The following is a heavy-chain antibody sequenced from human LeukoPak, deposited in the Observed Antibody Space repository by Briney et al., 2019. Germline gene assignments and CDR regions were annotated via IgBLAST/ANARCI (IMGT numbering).Heavy chain of an antibody. CDR3: ARGRRDGYKDDAFDI. J-gene: IGHJ3*02. D-gene: IGHD5-24*01. Sequence: PSQTLSLTCTVSGGSISSGGYYWSWIRQPPGKGLEWIGYIYYSGSTNYNPSLKSRVTISVDTSKNQFSLKLSSVTAADTAVYYCARGRRDGYKDDAFDIWGQGTMVTVSS. CDR1: GGSISSGGYY. V-gene: IGHV4-61*08. CDR2: IYYSGST.